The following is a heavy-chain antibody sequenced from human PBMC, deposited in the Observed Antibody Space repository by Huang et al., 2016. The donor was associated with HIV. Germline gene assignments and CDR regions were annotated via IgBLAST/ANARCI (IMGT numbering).Heavy chain of an antibody. CDR3: ARDRGSSWYRYYYMDV. V-gene: IGHV3-30-3*01. CDR2: ISYDGSNK. J-gene: IGHJ6*03. Sequence: QVQLVESGGGVVQPGRSLRLSCAASEFSFSNYAMDWVRQAPGKGMEWVAVISYDGSNKYYADSVKGRFTISRDNSKNTLYLQMSSLRADDTAVYYCARDRGSSWYRYYYMDVWGKGTTVTVSS. D-gene: IGHD6-13*01. CDR1: EFSFSNYA.